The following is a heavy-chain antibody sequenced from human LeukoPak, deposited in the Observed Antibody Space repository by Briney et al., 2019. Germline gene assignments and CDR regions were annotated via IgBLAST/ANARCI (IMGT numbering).Heavy chain of an antibody. CDR2: ISWNIGSI. V-gene: IGHV3-9*01. J-gene: IGHJ4*02. Sequence: PGGALRVSCAASGFTFDEYAMHWVRQAPGKGPEWVSGISWNIGSIGDADSVKGRFTISRDNTKNSPYLQMNRLRAEDTALYYFAKDHLVYSSGWFDYWGEGTLVTV. CDR1: GFTFDEYA. CDR3: AKDHLVYSSGWFDY. D-gene: IGHD6-19*01.